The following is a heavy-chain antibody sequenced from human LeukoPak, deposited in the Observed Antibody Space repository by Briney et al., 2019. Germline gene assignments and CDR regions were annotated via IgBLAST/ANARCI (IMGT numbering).Heavy chain of an antibody. CDR1: GFTFSSYE. V-gene: IGHV3-48*01. D-gene: IGHD6-13*01. CDR2: ISSSSSPR. Sequence: GGSLRLSCAASGFTFSSYEMNWVRQAPGRGLEWVSYISSSSSPRYYADSVKGRFTISRDNAKNSLYLQMNSLRAADTAVYYCAGDSAAAGTWWFDPWGQGTLVTVSS. CDR3: AGDSAAAGTWWFDP. J-gene: IGHJ5*02.